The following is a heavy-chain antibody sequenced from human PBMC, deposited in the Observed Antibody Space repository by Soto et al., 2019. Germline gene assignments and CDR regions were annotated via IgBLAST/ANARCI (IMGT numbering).Heavy chain of an antibody. CDR3: AKAKRADGDYALDY. D-gene: IGHD4-17*01. J-gene: IGHJ4*02. CDR2: ISGSGGST. Sequence: EVQLLESGGGLVQPGGSLRLSCAASGFTFSSYAMSWVRQAPGKGLEWVSAISGSGGSTYYADSVKGRFTISRDNSKNTLDLQMNSLRAEDTAVYYCAKAKRADGDYALDYWGQGTLVTVSS. CDR1: GFTFSSYA. V-gene: IGHV3-23*01.